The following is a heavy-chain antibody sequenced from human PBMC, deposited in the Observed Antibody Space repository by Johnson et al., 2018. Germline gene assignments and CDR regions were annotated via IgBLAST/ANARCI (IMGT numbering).Heavy chain of an antibody. CDR3: AGEPLGDYYDSSGPFFDI. Sequence: VQLVESGGGVVQPGRSXRLSCAASGFTFSSYGMHWVRQAPGKGLEWVAVIWYDGSNKYYADSVKGRFTISRDNSKNTLYLQMNRLRAEDTAVYYCAGEPLGDYYDSSGPFFDIWGQGTMVTVSS. V-gene: IGHV3-33*01. CDR2: IWYDGSNK. D-gene: IGHD3-22*01. J-gene: IGHJ3*02. CDR1: GFTFSSYG.